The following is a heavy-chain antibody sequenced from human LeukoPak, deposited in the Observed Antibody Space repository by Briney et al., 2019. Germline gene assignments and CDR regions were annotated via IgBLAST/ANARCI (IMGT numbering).Heavy chain of an antibody. CDR2: IYCSGNT. V-gene: IGHV4-39*01. D-gene: IGHD3/OR15-3a*01. CDR3: ARQTGSGLFILP. J-gene: IGHJ4*02. CDR1: GVSISSSNSY. Sequence: SETLSLTCTVSGVSISSSNSYWGWIRQPPGKGLEWIGSIYCSGNTYYNASLKSQVSISIDTSKNQFSLRLTSVTAADTAVYYCARQTGSGLFILPGGQGTLVTVSS.